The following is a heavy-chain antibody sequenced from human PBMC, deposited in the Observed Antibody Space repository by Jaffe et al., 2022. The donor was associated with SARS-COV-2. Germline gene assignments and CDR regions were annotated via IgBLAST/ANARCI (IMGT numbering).Heavy chain of an antibody. V-gene: IGHV1-8*01. Sequence: QVQLVQSGAEVKKPGASVKVSCKASGYTFTSYDINWVRQATGQGLEWMGWMNPNSGNTGYAQKFQGRVTMTRNTSISTAYMELSSLRSEDTAVYYCASPVGGWQHYYYYGMDVWGQGTTVTVSS. CDR2: MNPNSGNT. D-gene: IGHD6-19*01. CDR3: ASPVGGWQHYYYYGMDV. J-gene: IGHJ6*02. CDR1: GYTFTSYD.